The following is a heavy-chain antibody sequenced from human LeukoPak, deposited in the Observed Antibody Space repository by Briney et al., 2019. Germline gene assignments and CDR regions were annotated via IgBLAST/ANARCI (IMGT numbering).Heavy chain of an antibody. D-gene: IGHD3-10*01. V-gene: IGHV3-23*01. CDR2: ISGSGGST. Sequence: GGSLRLSCVASGFTFSNYAMSWVRQASGKGLEWVSAISGSGGSTYYADSVKGRFTISRDNSKNTLYLQMNSLRAEDTAVYYCAKVRGSGSYFYYFDYWGQGTLVTVSS. J-gene: IGHJ4*02. CDR3: AKVRGSGSYFYYFDY. CDR1: GFTFSNYA.